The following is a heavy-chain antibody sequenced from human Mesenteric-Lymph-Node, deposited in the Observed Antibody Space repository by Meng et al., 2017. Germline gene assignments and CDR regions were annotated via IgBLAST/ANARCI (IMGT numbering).Heavy chain of an antibody. V-gene: IGHV4-59*01. CDR3: ARSGAAHSRMDY. CDR1: GGSINNYY. D-gene: IGHD6-13*01. CDR2: IYYSGST. J-gene: IGHJ4*02. Sequence: GSLRLSCTVSGGSINNYYWSWIRQPPGKGLEWIGYIYYSGSTNYNPSLKSRVTMSADTSKNQFSLNLSSVTAADTAVYYCARSGAAHSRMDYWGQGTLVTVSS.